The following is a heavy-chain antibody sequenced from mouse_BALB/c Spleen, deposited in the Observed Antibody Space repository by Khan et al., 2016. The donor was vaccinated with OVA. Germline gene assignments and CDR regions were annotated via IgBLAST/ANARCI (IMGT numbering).Heavy chain of an antibody. CDR3: TRDYWFAY. CDR2: ISSGDST. V-gene: IGHV5-6-5*01. Sequence: EVMLVESGGGLVKPGGSLKLSCAASGFTFSNYAMSWVRQSPEQRLEWVASISSGDSTYYSDSVKGRFTTSSDNARNILYLQMSSLRSEDTAMYCCTRDYWFAYWGQGTLVTVSA. J-gene: IGHJ3*01. CDR1: GFTFSNYA.